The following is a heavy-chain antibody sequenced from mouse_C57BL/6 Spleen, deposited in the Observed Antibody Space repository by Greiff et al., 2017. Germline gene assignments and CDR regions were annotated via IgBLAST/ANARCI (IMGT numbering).Heavy chain of an antibody. CDR2: IDPENGDT. CDR3: TTVWLRGLFDY. V-gene: IGHV14-4*01. D-gene: IGHD2-2*01. J-gene: IGHJ2*01. CDR1: GFNIKDDY. Sequence: EVKLMESGAELVRPGASVKLSCTASGFNIKDDYMHWVKQRPEQGLEWIGWIDPENGDTEYASKFQGKATITADTSSNTAYLQLSSLTSEDTAVYYCTTVWLRGLFDYWGQGTTLTVSS.